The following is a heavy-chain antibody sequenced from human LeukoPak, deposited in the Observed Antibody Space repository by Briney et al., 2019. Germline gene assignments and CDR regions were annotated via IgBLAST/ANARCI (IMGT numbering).Heavy chain of an antibody. Sequence: SVKVSCKASGGTFSSYAISWVRQAPGQGLEWMGRIIPILGIANYAQKFQGRVTITADKSTSTAYMELSSLRSEDTAVYYCARDVPYYGSGSPYPFDPWGQGTLVTVSS. V-gene: IGHV1-69*04. CDR2: IIPILGIA. J-gene: IGHJ5*02. CDR1: GGTFSSYA. CDR3: ARDVPYYGSGSPYPFDP. D-gene: IGHD3-10*01.